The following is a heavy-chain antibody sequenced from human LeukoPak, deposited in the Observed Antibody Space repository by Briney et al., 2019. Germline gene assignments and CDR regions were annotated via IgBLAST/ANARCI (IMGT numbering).Heavy chain of an antibody. CDR2: INPNSGGT. J-gene: IGHJ4*02. V-gene: IGHV1-2*02. CDR3: ARVPRITIIGVLIDYYFDY. CDR1: GYSFTGYY. Sequence: ASVKVSCKASGYSFTGYYMHWVRQAPGQGLEWMGWINPNSGGTNYAQKFQGRVTMTRDTSISTAYMELSRLRSDDTAVYYCARVPRITIIGVLIDYYFDYCGQGTLVTVSS. D-gene: IGHD3-3*01.